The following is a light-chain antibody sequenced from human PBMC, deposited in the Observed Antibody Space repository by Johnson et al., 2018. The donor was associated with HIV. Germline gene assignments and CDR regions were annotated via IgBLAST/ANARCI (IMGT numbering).Light chain of an antibody. Sequence: SLLTQPPSVSAAPGQKVTISCSGSSSHIGNNYVSWYQQLPGTAPKLLIYDNNKRPSGIPDRFSGSKSGTSATLGITGLQTGDEADYYCGTWDSSLSTSVFGTGTKVTVL. V-gene: IGLV1-51*01. CDR3: GTWDSSLSTSV. J-gene: IGLJ1*01. CDR1: SSHIGNNY. CDR2: DNN.